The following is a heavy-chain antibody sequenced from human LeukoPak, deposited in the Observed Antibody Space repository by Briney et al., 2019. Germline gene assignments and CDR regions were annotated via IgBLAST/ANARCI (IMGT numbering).Heavy chain of an antibody. CDR2: IYTSGNT. J-gene: IGHJ4*02. Sequence: SETLSLTCIVSGGSISSGSYYWSWIRQPAGKGLEWIGRIYTSGNTNYNPSLKSRVTISVDTSKNQFSLNLSSVTAADTAVYYCARLDCGGDCYVDYWGQGTLVTVSS. D-gene: IGHD2-21*02. CDR1: GGSISSGSYY. V-gene: IGHV4-61*02. CDR3: ARLDCGGDCYVDY.